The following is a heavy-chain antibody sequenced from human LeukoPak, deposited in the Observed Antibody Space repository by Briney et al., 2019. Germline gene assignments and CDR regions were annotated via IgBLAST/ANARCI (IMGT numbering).Heavy chain of an antibody. CDR3: ARGAQKILSFGEYPSDAFDI. V-gene: IGHV3-30*19. Sequence: GGSPRLSCAASGFTFSSYGMHWVRQAPGKGLQWVTEISYDGNKKTYVDSVKGRFTISRDNSKNTLYLQMNSLRDEDTAVYYCARGAQKILSFGEYPSDAFDIWGQGTMVSVSS. J-gene: IGHJ3*02. CDR2: ISYDGNKK. D-gene: IGHD3-10*01. CDR1: GFTFSSYG.